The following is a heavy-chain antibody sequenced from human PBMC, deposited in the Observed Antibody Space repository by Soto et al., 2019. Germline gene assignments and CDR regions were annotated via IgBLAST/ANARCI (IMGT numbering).Heavy chain of an antibody. CDR3: AHAGDYDLLTFDH. D-gene: IGHD4-17*01. J-gene: IGHJ4*02. Sequence: QITLKESGPTLVRPAQTLTLTCDFSGFSLSTYHMGVAWIRQPPGKALEWLALIYWYDDKRYSPSLKDRLAISKDTSSNQVVLTITNIDPGDSATYCCAHAGDYDLLTFDHWGPGTLVTVSS. V-gene: IGHV2-5*01. CDR2: IYWYDDK. CDR1: GFSLSTYHMG.